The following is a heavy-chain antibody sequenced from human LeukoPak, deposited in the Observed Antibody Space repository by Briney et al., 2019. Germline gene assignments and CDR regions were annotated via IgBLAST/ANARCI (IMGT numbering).Heavy chain of an antibody. J-gene: IGHJ4*02. V-gene: IGHV4-4*07. Sequence: SETLSLTFTVSGGSISSYHWSWIRQPAGKGLEWIGRMYTSGSTKYNPSLKSRVTMSVDTSKNQFSLKVSSVTAADTAVYYCATDGGNGLDYWGQGTLVTVSS. CDR2: MYTSGST. CDR1: GGSISSYH. D-gene: IGHD4-23*01. CDR3: ATDGGNGLDY.